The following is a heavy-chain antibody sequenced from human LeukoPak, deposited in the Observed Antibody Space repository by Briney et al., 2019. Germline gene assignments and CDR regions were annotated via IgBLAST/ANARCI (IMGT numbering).Heavy chain of an antibody. CDR2: IRYDGSYK. Sequence: PGGSLRLSCAASGFTFSSYGMHWVRQAPGKGLEWVAFIRYDGSYKYYADSVKGRFTISRDNSKNTLYLQMNSLRAEDTAVYYCAKVASIVVVPAAMGYWGQGTLVTVSS. V-gene: IGHV3-30*02. CDR1: GFTFSSYG. J-gene: IGHJ4*02. D-gene: IGHD2-2*01. CDR3: AKVASIVVVPAAMGY.